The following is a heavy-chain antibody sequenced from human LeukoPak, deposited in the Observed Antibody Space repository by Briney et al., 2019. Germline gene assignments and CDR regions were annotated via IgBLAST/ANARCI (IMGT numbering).Heavy chain of an antibody. J-gene: IGHJ5*02. CDR2: IYTSGST. Sequence: SETLSLTCTVSGGSISGYYWSWIRQPPGKGLEWIGRIYTSGSTFYNPSLKSRVTISVDTSKNQFSLKLSSVTAADTAMFYCARGLGPGNWFDPWGQGTLVTVSS. CDR3: ARGLGPGNWFDP. CDR1: GGSISGYY. V-gene: IGHV4-4*08. D-gene: IGHD3-10*01.